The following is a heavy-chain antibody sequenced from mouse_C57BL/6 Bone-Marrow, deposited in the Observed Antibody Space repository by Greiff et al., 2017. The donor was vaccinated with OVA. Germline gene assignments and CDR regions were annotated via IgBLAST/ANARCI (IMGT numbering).Heavy chain of an antibody. D-gene: IGHD2-5*01. CDR1: GYTFTSYW. Sequence: VQLQQPGAELVKPGASVKLSCKASGYTFTSYWMHWVKQRPGRGLEWIGRIDPNSGGTNYTEKFKSKATLTVDKPSSTAYMQLSSLTSEDCAVYYCARRDPYYYSNYLAWFAYWGQGTLVTVSA. J-gene: IGHJ3*01. CDR2: IDPNSGGT. CDR3: ARRDPYYYSNYLAWFAY. V-gene: IGHV1-72*01.